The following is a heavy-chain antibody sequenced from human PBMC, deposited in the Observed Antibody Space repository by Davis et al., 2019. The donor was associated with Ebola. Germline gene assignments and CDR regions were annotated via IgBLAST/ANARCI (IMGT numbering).Heavy chain of an antibody. CDR3: ARDQGAGITVAGPDF. Sequence: ASVKVSCKASGYTFTGYYMHWVRQAPGQGLEWMGRIAPNSGDTSYAQKFQGRVTMTRDTSISTAYMKLSKLTSDDTAVYYCARDQGAGITVAGPDFWGQGTLVTVSS. J-gene: IGHJ4*02. V-gene: IGHV1-2*06. CDR2: IAPNSGDT. D-gene: IGHD6-19*01. CDR1: GYTFTGYY.